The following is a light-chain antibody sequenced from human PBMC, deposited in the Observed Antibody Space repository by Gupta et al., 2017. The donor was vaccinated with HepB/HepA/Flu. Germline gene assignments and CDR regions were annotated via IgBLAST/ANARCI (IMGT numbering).Light chain of an antibody. J-gene: IGLJ1*01. CDR2: DVS. V-gene: IGLV2-14*01. Sequence: QPALTQPASWSGSPGQSITISCTGTSSDVGGYNYVPWYQQHPGKAPKLMIYDVSNRPSGVSNRFSGSKSGNTASLTISGLQAEDEADYYCSSYTSSSLFVFGTGTKVTVL. CDR1: SSDVGGYNY. CDR3: SSYTSSSLFV.